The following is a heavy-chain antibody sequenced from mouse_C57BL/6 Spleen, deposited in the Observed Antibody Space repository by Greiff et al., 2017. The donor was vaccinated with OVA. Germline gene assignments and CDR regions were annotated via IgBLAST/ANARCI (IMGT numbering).Heavy chain of an antibody. CDR2: ISSGGSYT. CDR3: AGLERDYYGSHWYFDV. V-gene: IGHV5-6*02. CDR1: GFTFSSYG. D-gene: IGHD1-1*01. J-gene: IGHJ1*03. Sequence: DVKLVESGGDLVKPGGSLKLSCAASGFTFSSYGMSWVRQTPDKRLEWVATISSGGSYTYYPDSVKGRFTISRDNAKNTLYLQMSSLKSEDTAMYYCAGLERDYYGSHWYFDVWGTGTTVTVSS.